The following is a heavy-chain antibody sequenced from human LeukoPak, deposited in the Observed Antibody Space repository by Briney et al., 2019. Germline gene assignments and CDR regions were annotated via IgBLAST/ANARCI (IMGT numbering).Heavy chain of an antibody. Sequence: SETLSLTCTVSGYSISSGYYWGWIRQPPGKGLEWIGSIYHSGSTYYNPSLKSRVTISVDTSKNQFSLKLSSVTAADTAVYYCARLSDFWSGYYLDYWGQGTLVTVSS. V-gene: IGHV4-38-2*02. D-gene: IGHD3-3*01. CDR3: ARLSDFWSGYYLDY. J-gene: IGHJ4*02. CDR1: GYSISSGYY. CDR2: IYHSGST.